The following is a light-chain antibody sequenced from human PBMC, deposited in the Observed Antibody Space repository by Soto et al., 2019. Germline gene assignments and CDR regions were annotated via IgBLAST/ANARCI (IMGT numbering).Light chain of an antibody. CDR1: QGIRNF. CDR3: QKYSSVPV. V-gene: IGKV1-27*01. CDR2: AAS. J-gene: IGKJ3*01. Sequence: DIQMTQSPTSLSASVGDRVTITCRASQGIRNFVAWYQQKPGKPPKLLIYAASTLQSGVPSRFSGSGAGIDSTLTINSLQPEDVATYSCQKYSSVPVFGPGTKVEI.